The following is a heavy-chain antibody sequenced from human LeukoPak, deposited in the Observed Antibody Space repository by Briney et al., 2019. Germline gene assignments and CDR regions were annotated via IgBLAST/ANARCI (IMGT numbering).Heavy chain of an antibody. J-gene: IGHJ4*02. CDR3: ARDDGDYGFDY. Sequence: GGSLRLSCAASGFTFSSYGMHWVRQAPGKGLERVAVIWYHGSNEYYADSVKGRFTISRDNSKNPLYLQMNSLRAEDTAVYYCARDDGDYGFDYWGQGTLVTVSS. V-gene: IGHV3-33*01. CDR1: GFTFSSYG. CDR2: IWYHGSNE. D-gene: IGHD4-17*01.